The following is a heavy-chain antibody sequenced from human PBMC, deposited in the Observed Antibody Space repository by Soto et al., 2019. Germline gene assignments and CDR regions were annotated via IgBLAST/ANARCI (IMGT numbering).Heavy chain of an antibody. D-gene: IGHD6-13*01. Sequence: KPSETLSLTCTVSGGSISSGGYYWSWIRQHPGKGLEWIGYIYYSGSTYYNPSLKSRVTISVDTSKNQFSLKLSSVTAADTAVYYCARSLYSSSWLFYDYWGQGTLVTVSS. J-gene: IGHJ4*02. CDR1: GGSISSGGYY. CDR2: IYYSGST. V-gene: IGHV4-31*03. CDR3: ARSLYSSSWLFYDY.